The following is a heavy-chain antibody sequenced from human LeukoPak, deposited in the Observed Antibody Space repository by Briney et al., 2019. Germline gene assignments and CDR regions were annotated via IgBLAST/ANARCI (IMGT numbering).Heavy chain of an antibody. CDR3: ARGWQWPPSFDY. J-gene: IGHJ4*02. CDR2: ISSTSSSI. D-gene: IGHD6-19*01. Sequence: GRSLRLSCAASGFTFSSYSMNWVRQAPGKGLEWVSYISSTSSSIYYADSVKGRFTISRDNAKNSLFLQMNSLRDEDTAVYYCARGWQWPPSFDYWGQGTLVTVSS. CDR1: GFTFSSYS. V-gene: IGHV3-48*02.